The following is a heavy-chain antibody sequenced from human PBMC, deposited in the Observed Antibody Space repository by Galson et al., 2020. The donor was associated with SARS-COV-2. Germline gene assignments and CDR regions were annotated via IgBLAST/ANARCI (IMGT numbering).Heavy chain of an antibody. V-gene: IGHV1-69*13. CDR3: ARDPQLGYCSGGSCPGLDY. CDR1: GGTFSSYA. J-gene: IGHJ4*02. D-gene: IGHD2-15*01. Sequence: SVKVSCKASGGTFSSYAISWVRQAPGQGLEWMGGIIPIFGTANYAQKFQGRVTITADESTSIAYMELSSLRSEDTAVYYCARDPQLGYCSGGSCPGLDYWGQGTLVTVSS. CDR2: IIPIFGTA.